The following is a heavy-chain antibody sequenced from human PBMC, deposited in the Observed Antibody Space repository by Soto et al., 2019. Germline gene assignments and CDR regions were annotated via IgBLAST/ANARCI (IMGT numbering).Heavy chain of an antibody. J-gene: IGHJ4*02. Sequence: GGSLRLSCAASGFIFSTYDMHWVRQATGKPLEWVSAIGSGGDTYYAGSVKGRFTISRENAKNSLYLQMDSLRVEDTAVYYCAREDGNRFGSRYLSFFAYWALGTMVTVSS. V-gene: IGHV3-13*01. CDR2: IGSGGDT. D-gene: IGHD3-16*01. CDR3: AREDGNRFGSRYLSFFAY. CDR1: GFIFSTYD.